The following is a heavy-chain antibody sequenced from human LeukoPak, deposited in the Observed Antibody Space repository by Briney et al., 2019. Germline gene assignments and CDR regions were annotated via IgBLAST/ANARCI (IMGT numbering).Heavy chain of an antibody. J-gene: IGHJ3*02. Sequence: SETLSLTCTVSGGSISSYYWSWIRQPPGKGLEWIGSIYYSGSTYYNPSLKSRVTISVDTSKNQFSLKLSSVTAADTAVYYCARVVIVTIDAFDIWGQGTMVTVSS. CDR2: IYYSGST. CDR1: GGSISSYY. CDR3: ARVVIVTIDAFDI. V-gene: IGHV4-59*12. D-gene: IGHD3-22*01.